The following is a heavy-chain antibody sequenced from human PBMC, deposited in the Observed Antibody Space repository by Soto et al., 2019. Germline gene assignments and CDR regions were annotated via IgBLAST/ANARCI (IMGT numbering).Heavy chain of an antibody. CDR3: ASGPNGAFFVY. Sequence: QVQLVESGGGLVKPGGSLRLSCAASGFTFSDYYMSWIRQAPGKGLEWVSYISSRSSTIFYAGSVKGRFTISRDNVKNSLYLQMNSLRAEDSAVYYCASGPNGAFFVYWGQGILVTVSS. CDR1: GFTFSDYY. D-gene: IGHD2-8*01. J-gene: IGHJ4*02. V-gene: IGHV3-11*01. CDR2: ISSRSSTI.